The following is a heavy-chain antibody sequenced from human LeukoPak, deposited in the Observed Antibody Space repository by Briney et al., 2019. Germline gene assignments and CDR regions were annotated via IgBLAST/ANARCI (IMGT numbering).Heavy chain of an antibody. V-gene: IGHV3-23*01. CDR1: GFTFSSYA. CDR2: ISGSGGST. CDR3: AKPSLCYLDAFDI. J-gene: IGHJ3*02. Sequence: GGSLRLSWAASGFTFSSYAMSWVRQAPGKGLEWVSAISGSGGSTYYADSVKGRFTISRDNSKNTLYLQMNSLRAEDTAVYYCAKPSLCYLDAFDIWGQGTMVTVSS. D-gene: IGHD5-18*01.